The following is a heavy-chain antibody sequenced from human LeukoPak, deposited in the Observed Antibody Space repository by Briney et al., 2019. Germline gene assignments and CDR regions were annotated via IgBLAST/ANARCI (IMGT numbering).Heavy chain of an antibody. Sequence: GGSLRLSCAGSGFTFSNYSMNWVRQAPGKGLEWVSYIGSSSSTIYYADSVKGRFTISRDNAKNSLSLQMNSLRAEDTAVYYCAREYSSGSHGWFDPWGQGTLVTVSS. CDR3: AREYSSGSHGWFDP. J-gene: IGHJ5*02. V-gene: IGHV3-48*01. CDR2: IGSSSSTI. CDR1: GFTFSNYS. D-gene: IGHD6-19*01.